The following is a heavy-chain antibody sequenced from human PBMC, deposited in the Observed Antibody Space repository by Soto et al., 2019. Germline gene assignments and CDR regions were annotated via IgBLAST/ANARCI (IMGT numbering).Heavy chain of an antibody. J-gene: IGHJ6*03. D-gene: IGHD2-15*01. V-gene: IGHV4-39*01. Sequence: QLQLQESGPGLVKPSETLSLTCTVSGGSISSSSYYWGWIRQPPGKGLEWIGSIYYSGSTYYNPSLKSRVTISVDTSKNQFSLKLSSVTAADTAVYYCARQVGGYCSGGSCYSVGFLDYYYYMDVWGKGTTVTVSS. CDR2: IYYSGST. CDR1: GGSISSSSYY. CDR3: ARQVGGYCSGGSCYSVGFLDYYYYMDV.